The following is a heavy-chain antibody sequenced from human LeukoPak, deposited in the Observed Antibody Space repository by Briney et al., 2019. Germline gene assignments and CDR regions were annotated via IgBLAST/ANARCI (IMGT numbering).Heavy chain of an antibody. CDR3: ARDGPHRYGFDY. D-gene: IGHD5-18*01. CDR1: GFTFSSYA. V-gene: IGHV3-21*01. CDR2: IRSRTSYI. J-gene: IGHJ4*02. Sequence: PGGSLRLSCAASGFTFSSYAMNWVRQAPGKGLEWVSIIRSRTSYIFYADPVKGRFTISRDNAKNSLYLQMNSLRVEDTAVYYCARDGPHRYGFDYWGQGTLVTVSS.